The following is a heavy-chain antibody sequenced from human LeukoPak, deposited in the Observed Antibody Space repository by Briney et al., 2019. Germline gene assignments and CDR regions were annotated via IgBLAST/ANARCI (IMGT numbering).Heavy chain of an antibody. CDR2: ISGSTSTI. CDR1: EFTLSSYS. V-gene: IGHV3-48*02. CDR3: ARGQRHYDSSGYSSLDY. J-gene: IGHJ4*02. Sequence: GGSLRLSCAASEFTLSSYSMNWVRQAPGKGLEWISYISGSTSTIYYADSVKGRFTISRDNAKNSLFLQMNSLRDEDTAAYYCARGQRHYDSSGYSSLDYWGRGTLVTVSS. D-gene: IGHD3-22*01.